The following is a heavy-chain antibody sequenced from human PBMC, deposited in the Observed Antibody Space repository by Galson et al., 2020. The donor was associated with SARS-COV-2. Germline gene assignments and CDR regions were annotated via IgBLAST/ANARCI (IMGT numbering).Heavy chain of an antibody. CDR3: AGSLRYPAVGMDV. Sequence: SVKVSCKASGGTFSSYTISWVRQAPGQGLEWMGRIIPILGIANYAQKFQGRVTITADKSTSTAYMELSSLRSEDTAVYYCAGSLRYPAVGMDVWGQGTTVTVSS. CDR1: GGTFSSYT. D-gene: IGHD3-9*01. CDR2: IIPILGIA. J-gene: IGHJ6*02. V-gene: IGHV1-69*02.